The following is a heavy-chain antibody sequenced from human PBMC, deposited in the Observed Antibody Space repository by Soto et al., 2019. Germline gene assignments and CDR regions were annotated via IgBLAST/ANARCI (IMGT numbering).Heavy chain of an antibody. D-gene: IGHD3-10*01. CDR2: ISGSGGST. CDR1: GITFSSYA. V-gene: IGHV3-23*01. Sequence: GGSLRLSCEASGITFSSYAMRWVRQAPGKGLEWVSAISGSGGSTYYADSVKGRFTISRDNSKNTLYLQMNSLRAEDTAVYYCAKAPGGYYGVDVWGQGTTVTVSS. CDR3: AKAPGGYYGVDV. J-gene: IGHJ6*02.